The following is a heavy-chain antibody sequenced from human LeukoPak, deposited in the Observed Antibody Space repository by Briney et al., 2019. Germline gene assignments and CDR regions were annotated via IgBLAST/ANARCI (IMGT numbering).Heavy chain of an antibody. Sequence: AETLSLTCTVSGGSISSYYWSWIRQPAGKGLEWIWRIYTGGSTNYNPSLKRRVTMSVDASNNQFSLKLSSVTAADTAVYYCARENTGSYREFDYWGQGTLVTVSS. D-gene: IGHD1-26*01. CDR1: GGSISSYY. J-gene: IGHJ4*02. CDR3: ARENTGSYREFDY. CDR2: IYTGGST. V-gene: IGHV4-4*07.